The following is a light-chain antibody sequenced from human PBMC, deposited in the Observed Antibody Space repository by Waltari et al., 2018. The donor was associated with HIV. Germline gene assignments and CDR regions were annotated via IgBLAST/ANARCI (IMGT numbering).Light chain of an antibody. CDR2: EVS. CDR1: SSDYNS. Sequence: QSALTQPASVSGSPGQSITISCTGTSSDYNSVSGYQHHPGKAPKVIIYEVSNRPLGVSNRFSGSKSGYTASLTISGLQAEDEADYFCTSYISSSTPVFGGGTKVTVL. J-gene: IGLJ3*02. CDR3: TSYISSSTPV. V-gene: IGLV2-14*01.